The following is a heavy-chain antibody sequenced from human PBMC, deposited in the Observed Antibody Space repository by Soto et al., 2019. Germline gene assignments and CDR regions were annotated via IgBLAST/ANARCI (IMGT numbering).Heavy chain of an antibody. CDR1: GFTFSSYA. CDR3: AKGPYDSSGYYYYGMDV. V-gene: IGHV3-23*01. CDR2: ISGSGGST. D-gene: IGHD3-22*01. Sequence: PGGSLRLSCAASGFTFSSYAMSWVRQAPGKGLEWVSAISGSGGSTYYADSVKGRFTISRDNSKNTLYLQMNSLRAEDTAVYYCAKGPYDSSGYYYYGMDVRGQGTTVTVSS. J-gene: IGHJ6*02.